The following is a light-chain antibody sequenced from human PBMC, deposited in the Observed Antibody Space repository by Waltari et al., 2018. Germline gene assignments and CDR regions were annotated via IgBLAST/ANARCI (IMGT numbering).Light chain of an antibody. CDR1: STHLGRYNY. CDR2: DVN. Sequence: QPALTQPASVSGPPGQSITTPCTGTSTHLGRYNYLSWYQQHPGKAPKLLIYDVNNRPSGVSDRFSGSKSANTASLTISGLRAEDEADYYCNSYKSDSSGVFGGGTRLTVL. J-gene: IGLJ3*02. CDR3: NSYKSDSSGV. V-gene: IGLV2-14*03.